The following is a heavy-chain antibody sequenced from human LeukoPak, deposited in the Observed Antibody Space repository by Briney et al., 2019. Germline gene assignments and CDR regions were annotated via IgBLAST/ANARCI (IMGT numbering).Heavy chain of an antibody. CDR2: INHRGST. V-gene: IGHV4-34*01. D-gene: IGHD6-19*01. Sequence: PSETLSLTCAVYGGSFSHYYWTWIRQPPGKGLEWIGEINHRGSTHYNPSLKSRVTISVDTSKKQFSLKLSSVTAADTAVYYCATYSTGFDIWGQGTVVTVSS. J-gene: IGHJ3*02. CDR1: GGSFSHYY. CDR3: ATYSTGFDI.